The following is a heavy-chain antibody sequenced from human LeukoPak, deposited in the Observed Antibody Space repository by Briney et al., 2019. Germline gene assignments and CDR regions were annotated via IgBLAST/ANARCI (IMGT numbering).Heavy chain of an antibody. V-gene: IGHV4-59*12. CDR1: GGSISSYY. D-gene: IGHD6-19*01. CDR3: ARTYSSGWYGSWTYYFDY. J-gene: IGHJ4*02. CDR2: IHYSGST. Sequence: SETLSLTCTVSGGSISSYYWSWIRQPPGKGLEWIGYIHYSGSTNYNPSLKSRVTISVDTSKNQFSLKLSSVTAADTAVYYCARTYSSGWYGSWTYYFDYWGQGTLVTVSS.